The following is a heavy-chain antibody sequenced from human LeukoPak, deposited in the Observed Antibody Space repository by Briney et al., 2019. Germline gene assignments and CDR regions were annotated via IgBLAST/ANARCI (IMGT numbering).Heavy chain of an antibody. CDR3: ARGLDYYDSSGYFQH. V-gene: IGHV3-11*04. Sequence: GGSLRLSCAASGFTFSDYYMTWIRQAPGKGLEWVLYISSSGSTIYYADSVKGRFTISRDNAKNSLYLQMNSLRAEDTAVYYCARGLDYYDSSGYFQHWGQGTLVTVSS. J-gene: IGHJ1*01. CDR2: ISSSGSTI. CDR1: GFTFSDYY. D-gene: IGHD3-22*01.